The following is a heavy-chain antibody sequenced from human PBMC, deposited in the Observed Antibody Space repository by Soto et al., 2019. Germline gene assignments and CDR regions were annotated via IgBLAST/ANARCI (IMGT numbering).Heavy chain of an antibody. J-gene: IGHJ4*02. V-gene: IGHV1-8*01. CDR2: MNPNVGNT. CDR3: ARWGSGVHARCDY. Sequence: QLKLLQSGAEVKKPGASVKVSGKASGYTFTSHDINWVRQATGQGREWMGWMNPNVGNTGYEQKFEGRVTMTRNTSRSTAYMKLSSLRSEDTAVYYAARWGSGVHARCDYWGQGTLVTVSS. D-gene: IGHD2-8*01. CDR1: GYTFTSHD.